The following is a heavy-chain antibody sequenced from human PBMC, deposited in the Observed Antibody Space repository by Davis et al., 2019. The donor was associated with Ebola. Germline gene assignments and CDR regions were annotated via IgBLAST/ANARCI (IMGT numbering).Heavy chain of an antibody. J-gene: IGHJ2*01. V-gene: IGHV3-11*01. CDR1: GCTFSDYY. CDR2: ISSSGSTI. Sequence: GESLKISCAASGCTFSDYYMSWIRQAPGKGLEWVSYISSSGSTIYYADSVKGRFTISRDNAKNSLYLQMNSLRAEDTAVYSCARGEYSSADWYFDLWGRGTLVTVSS. D-gene: IGHD6-6*01. CDR3: ARGEYSSADWYFDL.